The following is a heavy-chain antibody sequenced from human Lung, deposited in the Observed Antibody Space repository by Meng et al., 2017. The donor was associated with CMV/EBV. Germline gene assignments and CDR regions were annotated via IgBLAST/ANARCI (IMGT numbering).Heavy chain of an antibody. CDR1: GGSSSGGDYY. D-gene: IGHD4-17*01. V-gene: IGHV4-30-4*08. J-gene: IGHJ4*02. Sequence: VQLHESGPDLVKPSHTLSLPCTFSGGSSSGGDYYWTWIRQPPGKGLEWIGYIYYTGNTYYNPSLKSRVTISVDTSKNQFSLRLSSVTAADTAVYYCARGGAGIGDAGDHFDYWGQGTLVTVSS. CDR2: IYYTGNT. CDR3: ARGGAGIGDAGDHFDY.